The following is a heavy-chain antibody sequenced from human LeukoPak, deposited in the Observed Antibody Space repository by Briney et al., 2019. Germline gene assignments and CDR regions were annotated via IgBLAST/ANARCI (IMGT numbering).Heavy chain of an antibody. CDR1: GFTFDDYA. V-gene: IGHV3-9*01. J-gene: IGHJ4*02. CDR3: AKDKFVGSGIQIRSYYFDY. D-gene: IGHD5-18*01. CDR2: ISWNSGSI. Sequence: GGSLRLSCAASGFTFDDYAMHWVRQAPGKGLEWVSGISWNSGSIGYADSVKGRFTISRDNAKNSLYLQMNSLRAEDTALYYCAKDKFVGSGIQIRSYYFDYWGQGTLVTVSS.